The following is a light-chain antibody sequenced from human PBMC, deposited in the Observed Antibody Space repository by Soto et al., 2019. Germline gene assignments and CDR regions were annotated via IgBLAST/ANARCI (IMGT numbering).Light chain of an antibody. J-gene: IGKJ1*01. CDR2: GVS. CDR3: QHYGDSSWT. CDR1: QSVSSTL. V-gene: IGKV3-20*01. Sequence: ELVLTQSPVALSLSAGERATLSCRASQSVSSTLLTWYQQKRGQAPSLLINGVSSRATGIPARFSGSGSGTDFTLTISRVEPEDFAVYFCQHYGDSSWTFGQGTRVEIK.